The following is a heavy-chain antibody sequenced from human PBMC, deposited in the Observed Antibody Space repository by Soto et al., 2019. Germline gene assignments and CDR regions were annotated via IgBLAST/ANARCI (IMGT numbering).Heavy chain of an antibody. Sequence: GGSLRLSCAASGFTFSSYAMSWVRQAPGKGLEWVSAISGSGGITYYADYVKGRFTISSDNAKTTLYLQMNSRRAEDTAVYYCATTAYHGPLYRQHWRQGTLVTVS. CDR1: GFTFSSYA. J-gene: IGHJ1*01. V-gene: IGHV3-23*01. CDR3: ATTAYHGPLYRQH. CDR2: ISGSGGIT. D-gene: IGHD2-2*01.